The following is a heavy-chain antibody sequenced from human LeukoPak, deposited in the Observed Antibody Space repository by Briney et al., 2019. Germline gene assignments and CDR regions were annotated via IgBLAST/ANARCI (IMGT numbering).Heavy chain of an antibody. J-gene: IGHJ6*02. CDR1: GGSISRSNW. CDR2: VFHSGST. CDR3: ARVPSYYYYGMDV. Sequence: SGTLSLTCAVSGGSISRSNWWSWVRQPPGKGLEWIGEVFHSGSTNYNPSLKSRVTMSVDKSKNQFSLRLSSVTAADTAVYYCARVPSYYYYGMDVWGQGTTVTVSS. V-gene: IGHV4-4*02.